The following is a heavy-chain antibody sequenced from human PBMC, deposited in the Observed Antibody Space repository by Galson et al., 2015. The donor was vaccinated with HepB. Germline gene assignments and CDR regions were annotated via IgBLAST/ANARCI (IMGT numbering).Heavy chain of an antibody. V-gene: IGHV1-18*01. CDR2: ISAYNGNT. Sequence: VKVSCKASGYTFTSYGISWVRQAPGQGPEWMGWISAYNGNTNYAQKLQGRVTMTTDTSTSTAYMELRSLRSDDTAVYYCARAPGYCSSTSCYPLGIVYWGQGTLVTVSS. CDR3: ARAPGYCSSTSCYPLGIVY. CDR1: GYTFTSYG. D-gene: IGHD2-2*01. J-gene: IGHJ4*02.